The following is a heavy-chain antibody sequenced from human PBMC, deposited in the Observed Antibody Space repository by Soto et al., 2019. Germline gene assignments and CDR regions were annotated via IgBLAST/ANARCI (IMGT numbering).Heavy chain of an antibody. J-gene: IGHJ6*02. CDR3: ARDPPIAAAANYYYGMDV. CDR1: GFTCSGYA. Sequence: GGALRLSCAASGFTCSGYAMHWVRQSPGKGLEWVAVISYDGSNKYYADSVKGRFTISRDNSKNTLYLQMNSLRAEDTAVYYCARDPPIAAAANYYYGMDVWGQGTTVTVSS. V-gene: IGHV3-30-3*01. D-gene: IGHD6-13*01. CDR2: ISYDGSNK.